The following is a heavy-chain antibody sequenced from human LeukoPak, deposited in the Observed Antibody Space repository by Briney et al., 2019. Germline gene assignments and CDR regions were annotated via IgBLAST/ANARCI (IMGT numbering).Heavy chain of an antibody. Sequence: PSETLSLTCIVSGGSISSYYWSWIRQPAGKGLEWIGRIFSSESTNYNPSLKGRVTMSLDTSKNQFSLRLSSVTAADTAVYYCARAPLTVKDAFDIWGQGTMVTVSS. CDR1: GGSISSYY. V-gene: IGHV4-4*07. CDR3: ARAPLTVKDAFDI. J-gene: IGHJ3*02. D-gene: IGHD4-11*01. CDR2: IFSSEST.